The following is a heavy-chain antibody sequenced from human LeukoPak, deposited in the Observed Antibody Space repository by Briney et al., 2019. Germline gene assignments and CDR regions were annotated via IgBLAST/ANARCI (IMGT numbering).Heavy chain of an antibody. CDR2: INPSGGST. V-gene: IGHV1-46*01. CDR3: ARERCARYADV. D-gene: IGHD1-1*01. CDR1: GYTFTSYY. J-gene: IGHJ6*04. Sequence: ASVKVSCKASGYTFTSYYMHWVRQAPGQGLEWMGIINPSGGSTSYAQKFQGRVTLTRDTSTSTVYMELSSLRSEDTAVYYCARERCARYADVWVKGTTVSVCS.